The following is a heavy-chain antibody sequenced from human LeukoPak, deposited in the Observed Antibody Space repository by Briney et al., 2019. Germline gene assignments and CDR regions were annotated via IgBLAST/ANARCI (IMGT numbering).Heavy chain of an antibody. CDR1: GVTFGSYW. V-gene: IGHV3-74*01. D-gene: IGHD2-2*02. CDR2: INTDGGST. Sequence: PGGSLRLSCAASGVTFGSYWMHWVRQAPGKGLVCVSRINTDGGSTTYADSVKGRFTISRDNAKNTLYLQMNSLRAEDTAVYYCGRGFSIVPAGIPDYWGLGTLVTVSS. CDR3: GRGFSIVPAGIPDY. J-gene: IGHJ4*02.